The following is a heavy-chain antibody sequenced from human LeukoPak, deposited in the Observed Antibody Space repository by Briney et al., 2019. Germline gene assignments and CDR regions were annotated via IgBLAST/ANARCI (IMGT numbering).Heavy chain of an antibody. D-gene: IGHD4-11*01. CDR3: ARDPRGHDYSNYDY. CDR2: IKASGGST. J-gene: IGHJ4*02. CDR1: GYTFTSYY. Sequence: ASVRVSCKASGYTFTSYYMHWVRQAPGQGLEWMGLIKASGGSTNYAQKFQGRVTMTRDMSTSTVYMELSSLRSEDTAVYYCARDPRGHDYSNYDYWGQGTLVTVSS. V-gene: IGHV1-46*01.